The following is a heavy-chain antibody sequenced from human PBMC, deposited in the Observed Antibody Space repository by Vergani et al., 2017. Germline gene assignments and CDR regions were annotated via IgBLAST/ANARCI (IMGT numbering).Heavy chain of an antibody. CDR1: GGTFSSYA. CDR3: ARAPYSSDYVWGSYRS. Sequence: QVQLVQSGAEVKKPGSSVKVSCKASGGTFSSYAIAWVRQAPGQGLEWMGWINPNSGGTNYAQKFQGRVTMTRDTSISTAYMELSRLRSDDTAVYYCARAPYSSDYVWGSYRSWGQGTLVTVSS. J-gene: IGHJ4*02. V-gene: IGHV1-2*02. CDR2: INPNSGGT. D-gene: IGHD3-16*02.